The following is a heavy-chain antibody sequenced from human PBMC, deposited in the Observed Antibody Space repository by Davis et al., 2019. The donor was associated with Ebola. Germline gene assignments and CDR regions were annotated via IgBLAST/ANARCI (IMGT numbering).Heavy chain of an antibody. D-gene: IGHD3-3*01. CDR2: ISGSGGST. CDR1: GFTFNSYA. V-gene: IGHV3-23*01. Sequence: GESLKISCAASGFTFNSYAMSWVRQAPGDGLQWVSGISGSGGSTYYADSVKGRFIISRDSSKNTLHLQMNSLRADDTAVYYCARSGLSFGVVKYHYGMDAWGKGTTVTVSS. CDR3: ARSGLSFGVVKYHYGMDA. J-gene: IGHJ6*04.